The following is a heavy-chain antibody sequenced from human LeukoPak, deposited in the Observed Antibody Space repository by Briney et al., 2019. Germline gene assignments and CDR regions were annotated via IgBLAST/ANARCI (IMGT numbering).Heavy chain of an antibody. CDR2: ISSSSSYI. CDR3: AREPYYYDSSGYYRIHYFDY. D-gene: IGHD3-22*01. J-gene: IGHJ4*02. Sequence: PGRSLRLSCAASGFTFSSYSMNWVRQAPGKGLEWVSSISSSSSYIYYADSVKGRFTISRDNAKNSLYLQMNSLRAEDTAVYYCAREPYYYDSSGYYRIHYFDYWGQGTLVTVSS. CDR1: GFTFSSYS. V-gene: IGHV3-21*01.